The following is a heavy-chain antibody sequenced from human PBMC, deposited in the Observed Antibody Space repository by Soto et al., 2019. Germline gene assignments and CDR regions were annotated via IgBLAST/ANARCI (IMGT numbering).Heavy chain of an antibody. CDR2: IYYSGST. CDR3: ARVSHDFWSGYPPPVFGMDV. CDR1: GGSISSGDYY. V-gene: IGHV4-30-4*01. D-gene: IGHD3-3*01. J-gene: IGHJ6*02. Sequence: SETLSLTCTVSGGSISSGDYYWSWIRQPPGKGLEWIGYIYYSGSTYYNPSLKSRVTISVDTSKNQFSLKLSSVTAADTAVYYCARVSHDFWSGYPPPVFGMDVWGQGTTVTVSS.